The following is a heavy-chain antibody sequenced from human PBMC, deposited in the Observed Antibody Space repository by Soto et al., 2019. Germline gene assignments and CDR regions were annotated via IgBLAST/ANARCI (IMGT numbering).Heavy chain of an antibody. CDR2: ISAYNGNT. D-gene: IGHD3-22*01. Sequence: ASVKVSCRASGYTFTSYGIGWVRQATGQGLEWMGWISAYNGNTNYAQKLQGRVTMTTDTSTSTAYMELRSLRSDDTAVYSCALRRLRDSMDFDYWGQGTLVTVSS. V-gene: IGHV1-18*01. J-gene: IGHJ4*02. CDR1: GYTFTSYG. CDR3: ALRRLRDSMDFDY.